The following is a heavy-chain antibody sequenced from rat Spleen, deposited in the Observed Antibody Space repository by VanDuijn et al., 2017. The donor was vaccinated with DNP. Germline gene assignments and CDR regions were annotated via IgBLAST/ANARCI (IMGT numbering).Heavy chain of an antibody. J-gene: IGHJ2*01. CDR3: ATLMGGALDY. D-gene: IGHD1-7*01. CDR2: ISPSGGST. CDR1: GFTFSNYD. Sequence: EVQLVESGGGLVQPGRSLKLSCAASGFTFSNYDMAWVRQAPTKGLEWVASISPSGGSTYYRDSVKGRFTISRDNAKSTLYLQMDSLRSEDTATYYCATLMGGALDYWGQGVMVTVSS. V-gene: IGHV5-19*01.